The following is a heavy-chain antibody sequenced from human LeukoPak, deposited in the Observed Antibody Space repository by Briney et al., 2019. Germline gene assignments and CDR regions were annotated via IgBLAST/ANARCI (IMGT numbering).Heavy chain of an antibody. V-gene: IGHV1-69*13. CDR2: IIPIFGTA. CDR1: GGTFSSYA. CDR3: ASRTRFGELLLPPYYYYYGMDV. Sequence: SVKVSCKASGGTFSSYAISWVRQAPGQGREWMGGIIPIFGTANYAQKFQGRVTITADESTSTAYMELSSPRSEDTAVYYCASRTRFGELLLPPYYYYYGMDVWGKGTTVTVSS. J-gene: IGHJ6*04. D-gene: IGHD3-10*01.